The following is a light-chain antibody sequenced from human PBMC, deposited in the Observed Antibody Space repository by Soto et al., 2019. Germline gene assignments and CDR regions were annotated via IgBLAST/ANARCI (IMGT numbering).Light chain of an antibody. CDR1: QSVSSN. Sequence: EIMMTQSPATLSVSPGERVTLSCRASQSVSSNFAWYQQKPGQTPRLLIYGASTRATGIPARFSGSGSGTEFTLTISSLQSEDFAVYYCQQYNNWPFTFGPGTKVDIK. J-gene: IGKJ3*01. CDR3: QQYNNWPFT. V-gene: IGKV3-15*01. CDR2: GAS.